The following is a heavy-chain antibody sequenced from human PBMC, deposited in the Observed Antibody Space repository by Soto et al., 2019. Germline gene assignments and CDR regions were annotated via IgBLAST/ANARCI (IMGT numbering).Heavy chain of an antibody. J-gene: IGHJ4*02. D-gene: IGHD2-15*01. CDR3: ATMGTPATGLYFFDY. CDR2: ISYSGST. Sequence: QVQLQESGPGLVKPSQTLSLTCTVSGGSISSGNYYWSWIRQPPGKGLEWIGLISYSGSTYYSTSLKSRVTISVDTSTSQFSLTLSFVTAAETSVYYCATMGTPATGLYFFDYWGQGSLVTVSS. CDR1: GGSISSGNYY. V-gene: IGHV4-30-4*01.